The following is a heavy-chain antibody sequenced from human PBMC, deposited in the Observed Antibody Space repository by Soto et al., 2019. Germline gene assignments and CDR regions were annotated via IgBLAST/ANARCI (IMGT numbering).Heavy chain of an antibody. CDR3: ARLWTDYYDSSGFDY. J-gene: IGHJ4*02. V-gene: IGHV1-69*13. CDR1: GGTFSSYA. Sequence: SVKVSCKASGGTFSSYAISWVRQAPGQGLEWMGGIIPIFGTANYAQKFQGRVTITADESTSTAYMELSSLRSEDTAVYYCARLWTDYYDSSGFDYWGQGTLVTVSS. CDR2: IIPIFGTA. D-gene: IGHD3-22*01.